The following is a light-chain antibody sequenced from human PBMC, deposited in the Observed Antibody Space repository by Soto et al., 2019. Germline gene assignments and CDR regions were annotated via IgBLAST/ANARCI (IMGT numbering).Light chain of an antibody. CDR1: TGAVTSGHY. V-gene: IGLV7-46*01. Sequence: AVVTQEPSLTVSPGGTVTLTCGSSTGAVTSGHYPYWFQQKPGQAPRTLIYDTSNKHSWTPARFSGSLLGGEAALTLSGAQPEDEAEYYCLLFYSDVRGVFGGGTKLTVL. CDR3: LLFYSDVRGV. J-gene: IGLJ2*01. CDR2: DTS.